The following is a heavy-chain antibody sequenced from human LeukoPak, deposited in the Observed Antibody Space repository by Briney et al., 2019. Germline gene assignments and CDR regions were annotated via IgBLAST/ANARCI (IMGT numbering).Heavy chain of an antibody. CDR2: IHSGGTT. Sequence: SETLSLTCTVSGGSIGDDYFTWIRQPAGKGLEWIGRIHSGGTTNYNPSLKSRVTISVDTSKNQFSLKLSSVTAADTAVYYCARGGNSSGWHGDNWFDPWGQGTLVTVSS. J-gene: IGHJ5*02. V-gene: IGHV4-4*07. D-gene: IGHD6-19*01. CDR1: GGSIGDDY. CDR3: ARGGNSSGWHGDNWFDP.